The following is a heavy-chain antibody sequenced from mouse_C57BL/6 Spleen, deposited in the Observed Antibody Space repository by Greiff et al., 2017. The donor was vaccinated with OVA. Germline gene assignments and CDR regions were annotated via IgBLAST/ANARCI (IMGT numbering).Heavy chain of an antibody. CDR1: GYAFSSSW. J-gene: IGHJ4*01. CDR3: ARYYGNYGAMDY. D-gene: IGHD2-1*01. V-gene: IGHV1-82*01. Sequence: LVESGPELVKPGASVKISCKASGYAFSSSWMNWVKQRPGKGLEWIGRIYPGDGDTNYNGKFKGKATLTADKSSSTAYMQLSSLTSEDSAVYFCARYYGNYGAMDYWGQGTSVTVSS. CDR2: IYPGDGDT.